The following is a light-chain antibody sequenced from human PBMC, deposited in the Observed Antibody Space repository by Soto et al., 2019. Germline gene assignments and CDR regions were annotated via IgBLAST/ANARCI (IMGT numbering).Light chain of an antibody. J-gene: IGKJ4*01. Sequence: IVMAQSPATLSVSPGERVTLSCRASQGIGITLAWYQQKPGQTPRLLIYAASTRATGIPARFSGSGSGTEFPLTINSLQSEDSAVYYCQRYNDWPLTFGGGTKVEIK. CDR3: QRYNDWPLT. V-gene: IGKV3-15*01. CDR1: QGIGIT. CDR2: AAS.